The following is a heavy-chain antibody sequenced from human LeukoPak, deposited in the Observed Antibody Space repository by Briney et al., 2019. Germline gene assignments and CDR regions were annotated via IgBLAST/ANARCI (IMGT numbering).Heavy chain of an antibody. CDR3: ASNLLLYYYYYMDV. CDR1: GYTFTCYY. Sequence: ASVKVSCKASGYTFTCYYMHWVRQAPGQGLEWMGWINPNSGGTNYAQKFQGRVTMTRDTSISTAYMELSWLRSDDTAVYYCASNLLLYYYYYMDVWGKGTTVTVSS. CDR2: INPNSGGT. J-gene: IGHJ6*03. V-gene: IGHV1-2*02. D-gene: IGHD3-10*01.